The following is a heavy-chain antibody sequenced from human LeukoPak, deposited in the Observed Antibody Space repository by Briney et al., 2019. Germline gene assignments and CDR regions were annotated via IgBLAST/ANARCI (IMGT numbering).Heavy chain of an antibody. V-gene: IGHV4-38-2*02. CDR2: IYHSGST. J-gene: IGHJ3*02. CDR3: ARLGDYYDSSGYYYAVDAFDI. D-gene: IGHD3-22*01. CDR1: GYSISSGYY. Sequence: PSETLSLTCTVSGYSISSGYYWGWIRQPPGKGLEWIGSIYHSGSTYYNPSLKSRVTISVDTSKNQFSLKLSSVTAADTAVYYCARLGDYYDSSGYYYAVDAFDIWGQGTMVTVSS.